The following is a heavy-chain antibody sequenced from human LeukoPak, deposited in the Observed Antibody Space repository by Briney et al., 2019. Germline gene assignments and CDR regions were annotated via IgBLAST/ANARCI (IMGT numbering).Heavy chain of an antibody. CDR2: ISGSGGST. J-gene: IGHJ4*02. D-gene: IGHD6-13*01. CDR3: AQDGYDYGDY. V-gene: IGHV3-23*01. CDR1: GLTFSSYA. Sequence: GGSLRLSCAASGLTFSSYAMSWVRQALGKGLEWVSAISGSGGSTYYADSVKGRFTISRDNSKNTLYLQMNSLRAEDTAVYYCAQDGYDYGDYWGQGTLVTVSS.